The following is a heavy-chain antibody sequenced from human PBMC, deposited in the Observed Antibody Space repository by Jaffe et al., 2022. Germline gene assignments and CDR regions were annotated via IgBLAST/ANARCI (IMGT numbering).Heavy chain of an antibody. V-gene: IGHV1-46*01. CDR1: GYTFTSYY. J-gene: IGHJ5*02. D-gene: IGHD3-16*02. Sequence: QVQLVQSGAEVKKPGASVKVSCKASGYTFTSYYMHWVRQAPGQGLEWMGIINPSGGSTSYAQKFQGRVTMTRDTSTSTVYMELSSLRSEDTAVYYCARGGTNTVSVFVAARNTPWGQGTLVTVSS. CDR3: ARGGTNTVSVFVAARNTP. CDR2: INPSGGST.